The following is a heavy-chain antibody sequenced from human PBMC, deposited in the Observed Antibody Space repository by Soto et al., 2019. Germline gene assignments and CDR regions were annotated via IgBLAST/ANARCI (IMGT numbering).Heavy chain of an antibody. CDR3: AGGRGASSGDYCDY. CDR1: GGTFSSYA. Sequence: VQSGAEVKKPGYSVKVSCKASGGTFSSYAFSWVRQAPGQGLEWMGGIIPLLATPNYAQKIQGRVTITADKSTSTAYMELSSLRADETAMYFCAGGRGASSGDYCDYWGQETLVNVSS. D-gene: IGHD1-26*01. V-gene: IGHV1-69*06. CDR2: IIPLLATP. J-gene: IGHJ4*02.